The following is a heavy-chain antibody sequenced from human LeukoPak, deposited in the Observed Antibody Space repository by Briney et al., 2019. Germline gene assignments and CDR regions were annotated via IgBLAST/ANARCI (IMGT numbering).Heavy chain of an antibody. Sequence: ASVKVSCKASGYTFTSYGISWVRQAPGQGLEWMGWISAYNGNTNYAQKLQGRVTMTTDTSTSTAYMELRSLRSDDTAVYYCARDPQAAQLGHYYYGMDVWGQGTTVTVSS. CDR3: ARDPQAAQLGHYYYGMDV. CDR1: GYTFTSYG. CDR2: ISAYNGNT. V-gene: IGHV1-18*01. D-gene: IGHD6-6*01. J-gene: IGHJ6*02.